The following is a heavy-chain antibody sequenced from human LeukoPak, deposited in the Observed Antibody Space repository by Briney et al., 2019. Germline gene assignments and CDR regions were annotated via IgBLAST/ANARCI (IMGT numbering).Heavy chain of an antibody. CDR1: GFTFSSYA. J-gene: IGHJ4*02. CDR2: IGGNSGST. D-gene: IGHD4-17*01. Sequence: PGGSLRLSCAASGFTFSSYAMSWVRQAPGKGLEWVSTIGGNSGSTYYADSVKGRFTISRDNSKNTLYLQMNSLRAEDTAVYYCAKASTMTTSRYYFDYWGQGTLVTVSS. V-gene: IGHV3-23*01. CDR3: AKASTMTTSRYYFDY.